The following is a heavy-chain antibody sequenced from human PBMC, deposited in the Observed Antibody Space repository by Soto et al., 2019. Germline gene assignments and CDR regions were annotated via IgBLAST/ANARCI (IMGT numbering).Heavy chain of an antibody. V-gene: IGHV3-30-3*01. CDR2: ISYDGSNK. J-gene: IGHJ4*02. CDR1: GFTFSSYA. CDR3: ASSSIFGVVNGY. D-gene: IGHD3-3*01. Sequence: PGESLKISCAASGFTFSSYAMHWVRQAPGKGLEWVAVISYDGSNKYYADSVKGRFTISRDNSKNTLYLQMNSLRAEDMAVYYCASSSIFGVVNGYWGQGTLVTVSS.